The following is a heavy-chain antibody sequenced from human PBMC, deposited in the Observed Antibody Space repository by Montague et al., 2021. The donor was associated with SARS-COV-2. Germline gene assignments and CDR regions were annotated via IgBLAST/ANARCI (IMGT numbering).Heavy chain of an antibody. D-gene: IGHD6-19*01. V-gene: IGHV4-39*01. CDR2: IYYDGST. Sequence: SETLSLTCTVAGDSIRSSSYYWGWIRQPPGRGLEWIGSIYYDGSTYYNPSFKSRVTISVDTSKTPFSLKLRSVTAADTAEYSCARRVSPADGSGAIDYWGQGTLVTVSS. CDR1: GDSIRSSSYY. CDR3: ARRVSPADGSGAIDY. J-gene: IGHJ4*02.